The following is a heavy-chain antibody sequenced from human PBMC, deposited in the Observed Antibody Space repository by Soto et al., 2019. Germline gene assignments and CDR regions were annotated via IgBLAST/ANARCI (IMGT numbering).Heavy chain of an antibody. Sequence: EVQLVASGGGLVKPGGSLRLSCAASGFTFYNSWMNWVRQAPGKGLEWVGRIKRNSDGGRTDYAAPVKGRFTISRDDSDNMLYLQMNSLKPEDTAVYYCTTGSVEGVWGQGTTVSVSS. D-gene: IGHD2-15*01. J-gene: IGHJ6*02. V-gene: IGHV3-15*07. CDR2: IKRNSDGGRT. CDR3: TTGSVEGV. CDR1: GFTFYNSW.